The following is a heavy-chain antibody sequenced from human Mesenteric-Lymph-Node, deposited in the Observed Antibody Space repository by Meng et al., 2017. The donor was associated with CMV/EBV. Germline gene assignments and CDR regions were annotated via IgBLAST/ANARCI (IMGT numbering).Heavy chain of an antibody. J-gene: IGHJ4*02. CDR2: ISYDGSNK. CDR1: GFSFSNYA. Sequence: GGSLRLSCAASGFSFSNYAMQWVRQAPGKGLEWVTVISYDGSNKYYADSVKGRFTISRDNSRNTLYLQMSSLRAEDTAVYYCTRDFPPYYDSWGTGADSWGQGTLVTVSS. D-gene: IGHD3-3*01. CDR3: TRDFPPYYDSWGTGADS. V-gene: IGHV3-30*04.